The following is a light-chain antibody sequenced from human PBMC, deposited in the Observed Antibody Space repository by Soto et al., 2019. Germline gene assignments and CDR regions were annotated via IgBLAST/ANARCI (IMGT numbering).Light chain of an antibody. CDR3: QQYNNWPPAWT. CDR1: QSVRSN. CDR2: GAS. J-gene: IGKJ1*01. V-gene: IGKV3-15*01. Sequence: EIVMTQSPATLSVSPGERAPLSCRASQSVRSNLAWYQQKPGQSPRLLIYGASTRATGIPARFSGSGSGTQFTLTISSLQSEDFAVYYCQQYNNWPPAWTFGQGTKVDIK.